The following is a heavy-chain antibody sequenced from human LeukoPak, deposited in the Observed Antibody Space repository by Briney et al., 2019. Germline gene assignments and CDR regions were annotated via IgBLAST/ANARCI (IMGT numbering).Heavy chain of an antibody. J-gene: IGHJ4*02. V-gene: IGHV4-39*01. CDR1: GGSISSSSYY. Sequence: SETLSLTCTVSGGSISSSSYYWGWIRQPPGKGLEWIGSIYYSGSTYYNPSLKSRVTISVDTSKNQFSLKLSSVTAADTAVYYCARHFGAVDYYGSGSYYFDYWGQGTLVTVSS. D-gene: IGHD3-10*01. CDR3: ARHFGAVDYYGSGSYYFDY. CDR2: IYYSGST.